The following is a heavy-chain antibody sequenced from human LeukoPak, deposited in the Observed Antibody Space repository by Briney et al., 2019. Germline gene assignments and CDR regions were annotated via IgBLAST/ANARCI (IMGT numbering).Heavy chain of an antibody. CDR2: MNFNSGST. CDR1: GNPFPTHD. Sequence: ASVKVSCTASGNPFPTHDINWVRQAPGQGLEWMGWMNFNSGSTGYAQKFQGRVAMTRDTSINTGYMELSSLRSEDTAVYYCATTRRLPLLGFDSWGQGTLVTVSS. CDR3: ATTRRLPLLGFDS. D-gene: IGHD2-15*01. V-gene: IGHV1-8*01. J-gene: IGHJ5*01.